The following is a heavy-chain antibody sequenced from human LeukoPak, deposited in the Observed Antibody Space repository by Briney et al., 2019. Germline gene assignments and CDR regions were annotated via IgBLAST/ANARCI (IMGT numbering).Heavy chain of an antibody. CDR2: IIPIFGTA. J-gene: IGHJ4*02. V-gene: IGHV1-69*05. Sequence: GASVEVSCKASGGTFSSYAISWVRQAPGQGLEWMGGIIPIFGTANYAQKFQGRVTITTDESTSTAYMELSSLRSEDTAVYNCARDRATTYIAGRGVWGQGTLVTVSS. CDR1: GGTFSSYA. CDR3: ARDRATTYIAGRGV. D-gene: IGHD1-26*01.